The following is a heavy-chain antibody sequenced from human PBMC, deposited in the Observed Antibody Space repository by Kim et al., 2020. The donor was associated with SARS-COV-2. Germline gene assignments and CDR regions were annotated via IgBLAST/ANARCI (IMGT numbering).Heavy chain of an antibody. Sequence: SETLSLTCAVSGGSISSSNWWSWVRQPPGKGLEWIGEIYHSGSTNYNPSLKSRVTISVDKSKNQFSLKLSSVTAADTAVYYCARAIDDILTDRDYYGMDVWGQGTTVTVSS. CDR1: GGSISSSNW. V-gene: IGHV4-4*02. D-gene: IGHD3-9*01. J-gene: IGHJ6*02. CDR2: IYHSGST. CDR3: ARAIDDILTDRDYYGMDV.